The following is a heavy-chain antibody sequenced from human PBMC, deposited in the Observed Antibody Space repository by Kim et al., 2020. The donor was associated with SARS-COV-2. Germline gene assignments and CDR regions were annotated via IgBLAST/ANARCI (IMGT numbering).Heavy chain of an antibody. CDR1: GYSFTSYW. V-gene: IGHV5-51*01. D-gene: IGHD6-19*01. Sequence: GESLKISCKASGYSFTSYWIGWVRQMPGKGLEWMGIIYPGNSDPRYSPSFQGQVTISADKSVNTAYLQWSGLKASDTAMYFCATTLRVPGNIDGFEFWGQGTLVTVYS. CDR3: ATTLRVPGNIDGFEF. J-gene: IGHJ4*02. CDR2: IYPGNSDP.